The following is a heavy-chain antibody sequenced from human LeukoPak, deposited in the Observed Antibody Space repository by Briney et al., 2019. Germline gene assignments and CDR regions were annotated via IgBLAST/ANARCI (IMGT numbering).Heavy chain of an antibody. Sequence: GGSLRLSCAASGFTFSSYAMSWVRQAPGKGLEWVSAISGSGGSTYYADSVKGRFTISRDDSKNTLYLQMNSLRAEGTAVYYCAKGIVVVVAATPEYFQHWGQGTLVTVSS. CDR2: ISGSGGST. J-gene: IGHJ1*01. D-gene: IGHD2-15*01. CDR1: GFTFSSYA. CDR3: AKGIVVVVAATPEYFQH. V-gene: IGHV3-23*01.